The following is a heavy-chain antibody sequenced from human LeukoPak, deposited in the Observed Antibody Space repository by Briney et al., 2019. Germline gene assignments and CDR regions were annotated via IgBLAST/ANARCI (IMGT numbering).Heavy chain of an antibody. V-gene: IGHV1-18*01. CDR3: AKSGNYYGSGSPTWFDP. J-gene: IGHJ5*02. D-gene: IGHD3-10*01. Sequence: ASVKVSCKASGYTFTSYGISWVRQAPGQGLEWMGWISAYNGNTNYAQKLQGRVTMTTDTSTSTAYMELRSLRSDDTAVYYCAKSGNYYGSGSPTWFDPWGHGTLVTVSS. CDR2: ISAYNGNT. CDR1: GYTFTSYG.